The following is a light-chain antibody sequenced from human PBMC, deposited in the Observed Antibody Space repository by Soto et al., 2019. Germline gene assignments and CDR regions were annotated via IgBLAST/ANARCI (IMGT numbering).Light chain of an antibody. CDR2: GAS. CDR1: QSLSSN. Sequence: EIVMTQSPATLSVSPGERATLSCRASQSLSSNLAWYQQKPGQAPRLLVYGASTRATGIPARFSGSGSGTEFTLTISSLQSEDFAVYYCQHYNNWPPVTFGQGTKVEIK. V-gene: IGKV3-15*01. CDR3: QHYNNWPPVT. J-gene: IGKJ1*01.